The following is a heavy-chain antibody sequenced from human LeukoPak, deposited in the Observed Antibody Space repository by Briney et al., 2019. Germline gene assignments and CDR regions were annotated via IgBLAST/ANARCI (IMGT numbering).Heavy chain of an antibody. J-gene: IGHJ5*02. CDR2: INPNSGRT. V-gene: IGHV1-2*02. CDR1: GYSFTDYY. Sequence: ASVKVSCKTSGYSFTDYYMHWVRQAPGQGLEWMGWINPNSGRTSSAQKFQGRVTMTRDTSIATVYMEVSWLTSDDTAIYYCARADRLDGGPYLIGPWGQGTLVTVSS. CDR3: ARADRLDGGPYLIGP. D-gene: IGHD2-21*01.